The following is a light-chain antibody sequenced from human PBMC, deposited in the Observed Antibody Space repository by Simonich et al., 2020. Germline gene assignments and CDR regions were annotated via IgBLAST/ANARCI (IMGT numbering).Light chain of an antibody. V-gene: IGKV1-8*01. CDR3: QQYYSYPYT. CDR2: AAS. CDR1: QGISSY. Sequence: AIRMTQSPSSLSASTGDRVTNTCRASQGISSYLAWYQQKPGKAPKLLISAASTLQSGVPSRFSGSGSGTDFTLTISCLQSEDFATYYCQQYYSYPYTFGQGTKLEIK. J-gene: IGKJ2*01.